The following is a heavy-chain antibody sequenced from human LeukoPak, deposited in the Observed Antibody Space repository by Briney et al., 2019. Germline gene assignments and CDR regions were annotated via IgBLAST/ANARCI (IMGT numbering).Heavy chain of an antibody. D-gene: IGHD3-22*01. CDR2: IYSGGST. CDR1: GFTFSAYG. CDR3: ARIPHSSGYYYYY. Sequence: GGSLRLSCAASGFTFSAYGMSWVRQSPGQGLEWVSVIYSGGSTYYADSVKGRFTISRDNSKDTLYLQMNSLRAEDTAVYYCARIPHSSGYYYYYWGQGTLVTVSS. J-gene: IGHJ4*02. V-gene: IGHV3-66*01.